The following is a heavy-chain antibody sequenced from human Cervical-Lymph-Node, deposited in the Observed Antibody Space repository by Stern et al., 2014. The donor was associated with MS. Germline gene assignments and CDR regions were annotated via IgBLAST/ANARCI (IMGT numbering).Heavy chain of an antibody. D-gene: IGHD4-17*01. CDR2: IYWDDDK. Sequence: QVHLKESGPTLVKPTQTLTLTCTFSGFSLSTSGVGVGWIRQPPGKALEWLARIYWDDDKRYNTSLKSRLTITKDASKNQVFLTMTNMVPVATATYYCARRSAVTSPPYFDYWGQGTLVTVSS. CDR3: ARRSAVTSPPYFDY. V-gene: IGHV2-5*02. CDR1: GFSLSTSGVG. J-gene: IGHJ4*02.